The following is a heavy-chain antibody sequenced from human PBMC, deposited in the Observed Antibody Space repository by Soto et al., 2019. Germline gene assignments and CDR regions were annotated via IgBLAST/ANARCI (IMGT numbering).Heavy chain of an antibody. CDR3: ARDGGVAYDMDV. J-gene: IGHJ6*02. D-gene: IGHD3-16*01. CDR2: ISGSGRAT. V-gene: IGHV3-48*01. CDR1: GFTFSRYS. Sequence: EVQLVESGGGLVQSGGSLRLSCTVSGFTFSRYSINWVRQAPGKGLEWVSYISGSGRATLYADSVKGRFTISRDNGKNSFDLKMKSLRADDTAGYYCARDGGVAYDMDVWGQGTTVTVSS.